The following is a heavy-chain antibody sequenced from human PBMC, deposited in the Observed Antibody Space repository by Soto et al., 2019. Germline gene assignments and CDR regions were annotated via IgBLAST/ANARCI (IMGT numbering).Heavy chain of an antibody. V-gene: IGHV5-51*01. CDR3: ARLVSLLQPIDS. CDR1: GYTFTNYW. Sequence: PGESLKISCQTSGYTFTNYWIGWVRQMPGGGLEWLGLIFPRDFDVRYSPSFGGQVTISADRSTATAFLQWRPLEASDSALYFCARLVSLLQPIDSWGQGTPVTVSS. J-gene: IGHJ5*01. CDR2: IFPRDFDV. D-gene: IGHD4-4*01.